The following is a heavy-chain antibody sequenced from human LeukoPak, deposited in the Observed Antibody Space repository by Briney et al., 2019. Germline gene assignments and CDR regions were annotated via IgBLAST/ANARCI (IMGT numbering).Heavy chain of an antibody. CDR3: ATRGYCSSTSCTHDY. J-gene: IGHJ4*02. V-gene: IGHV3-21*01. D-gene: IGHD2-2*01. CDR2: ISSSSSYI. Sequence: PGGSLRLSCAASGFTFSSYSMNWVRQAPGKGLEWVSSISSSSSYIYYADSVKGRFTISRDNAKNSLYLQMNSLRAEDTAVYYCATRGYCSSTSCTHDYWGQGTLVTVSS. CDR1: GFTFSSYS.